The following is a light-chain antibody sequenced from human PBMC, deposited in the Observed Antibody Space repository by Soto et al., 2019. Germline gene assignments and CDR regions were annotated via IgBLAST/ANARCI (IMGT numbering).Light chain of an antibody. CDR1: SSDVGGYKY. V-gene: IGLV2-14*01. CDR2: EVR. Sequence: QSVLTQPASVSGSPGQSITISCTGTSSDVGGYKYVSWYQQHPGKAPKLMIYEVRNRPSGVSSRFSGSKSGNTASLTISGLQAEDEADYYCSSYTSTTTLGVFGTGTKVTDL. J-gene: IGLJ1*01. CDR3: SSYTSTTTLGV.